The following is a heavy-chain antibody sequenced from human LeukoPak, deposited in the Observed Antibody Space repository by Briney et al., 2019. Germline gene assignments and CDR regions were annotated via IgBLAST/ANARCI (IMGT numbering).Heavy chain of an antibody. Sequence: GGSLRLSCAASGFTFSSHGMHWVRQAPGKGLEWVAVISYDGSNKYYADSVKGRFTVSRDNAKNTLYLQMNSLRTEDTAVYYCAGGYSHFDYWGQGTLVTVSS. CDR2: ISYDGSNK. CDR1: GFTFSSHG. V-gene: IGHV3-30*03. CDR3: AGGYSHFDY. J-gene: IGHJ4*02. D-gene: IGHD3-22*01.